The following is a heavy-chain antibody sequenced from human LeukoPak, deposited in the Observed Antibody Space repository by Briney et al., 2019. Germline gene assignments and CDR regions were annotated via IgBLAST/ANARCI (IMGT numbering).Heavy chain of an antibody. J-gene: IGHJ4*02. D-gene: IGHD5-12*01. V-gene: IGHV3-30*02. CDR2: IRYDGRNK. CDR1: GFSFSIYD. Sequence: GGPLRLSCAASGFSFSIYDMYWVRQAPGKGLEWVAYIRYDGRNKDYADSVKGRVTISRDSSKNTLYLQMNDPRAEDTAVYYCAGFGGYSFWGQGTLVSVSS. CDR3: AGFGGYSF.